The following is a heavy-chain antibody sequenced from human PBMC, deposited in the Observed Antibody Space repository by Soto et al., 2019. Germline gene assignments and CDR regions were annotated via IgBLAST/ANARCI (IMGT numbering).Heavy chain of an antibody. Sequence: ASVKVSCKASGGTFSSYAISWVRQAPGQGLEWMGGIIPIFGTANYAQKFQGRVTITADESTSTAYMELSSLRSEDTAVYYCARVYKLPGDYNYYYYGMDVWGQGTTVTISS. V-gene: IGHV1-69*13. CDR3: ARVYKLPGDYNYYYYGMDV. CDR1: GGTFSSYA. J-gene: IGHJ6*02. CDR2: IIPIFGTA. D-gene: IGHD4-17*01.